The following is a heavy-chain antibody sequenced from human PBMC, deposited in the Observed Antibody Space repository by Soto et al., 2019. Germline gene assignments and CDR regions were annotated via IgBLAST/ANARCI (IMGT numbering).Heavy chain of an antibody. J-gene: IGHJ6*02. D-gene: IGHD6-13*01. V-gene: IGHV1-69*02. CDR1: GGTFRSYS. CDR3: ARGSVTAAGARYYYFGMDT. CDR2: LIPILDIS. Sequence: QVQLVQSGAEVKKPGSSVKVSCEASGGTFRSYSITWVRQAPGQGLEWMGRLIPILDISNHAQNFQGRVTITADKSTTTAYLELSSLRSADTAVYYCARGSVTAAGARYYYFGMDTWGQGTTVTVSS.